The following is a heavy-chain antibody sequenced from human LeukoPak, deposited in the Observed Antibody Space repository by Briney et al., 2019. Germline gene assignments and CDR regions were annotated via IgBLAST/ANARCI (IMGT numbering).Heavy chain of an antibody. D-gene: IGHD3-22*01. CDR2: ISGSGAIT. J-gene: IGHJ4*02. CDR3: AKGGDYYDSDAYSSFFDY. CDR1: GFTFSSYS. Sequence: GGSLRLSCAASGFTFSSYSMNWVRQAPGKGLEWVSSISGSGAITYYADYVKGRFTISRDNSKSTLSLQMNSLRAEDTAVYYCAKGGDYYDSDAYSSFFDYWGQGTLVTVSS. V-gene: IGHV3-23*01.